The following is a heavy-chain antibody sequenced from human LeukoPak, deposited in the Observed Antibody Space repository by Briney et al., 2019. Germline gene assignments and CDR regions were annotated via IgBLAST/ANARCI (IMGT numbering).Heavy chain of an antibody. CDR1: GFTFSSYS. J-gene: IGHJ3*02. V-gene: IGHV3-21*01. Sequence: GGSLRLSCAASGFTFSSYSMNWVRQAPGKGLEWVSSISSSSSYIYYADSVKGRFTISRDNAKNSLYLQMNSLRAEDTAVYYCARDPYCGGDCYPDAFDIWGQGTMDTVSS. CDR2: ISSSSSYI. CDR3: ARDPYCGGDCYPDAFDI. D-gene: IGHD2-21*02.